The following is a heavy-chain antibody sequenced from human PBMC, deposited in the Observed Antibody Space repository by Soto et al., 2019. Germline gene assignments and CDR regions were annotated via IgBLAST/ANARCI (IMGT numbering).Heavy chain of an antibody. CDR3: ASRNPGTSVDY. D-gene: IGHD1-7*01. CDR2: IYRTGST. V-gene: IGHV4-4*02. Sequence: QVQLQESGPGLVKPSGTLSLTCAVSGGSFTSNNWCTWVRQPPGQGLEWIGEIYRTGSTNYNPSLKSRVTISLDKSENQVSLKVTSLTAADTAVYYCASRNPGTSVDYWGQGTLVTVSS. J-gene: IGHJ4*02. CDR1: GGSFTSNNW.